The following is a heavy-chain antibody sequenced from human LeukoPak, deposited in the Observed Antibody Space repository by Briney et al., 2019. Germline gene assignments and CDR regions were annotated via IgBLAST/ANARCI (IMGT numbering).Heavy chain of an antibody. Sequence: GGSLRLSCAASGFTFRTYWMSWVRQAPGKGLEWVANIKQDGSDKFYVDSVKGRFTISRDNAKNSMYLQMNSLRAEDTAVYYCARVLPVASRDYWGQGTLVTVSS. CDR1: GFTFRTYW. CDR2: IKQDGSDK. CDR3: ARVLPVASRDY. D-gene: IGHD2-2*01. J-gene: IGHJ4*02. V-gene: IGHV3-7*01.